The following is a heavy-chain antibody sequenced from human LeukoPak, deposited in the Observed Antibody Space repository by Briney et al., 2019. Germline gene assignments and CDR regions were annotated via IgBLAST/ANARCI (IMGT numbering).Heavy chain of an antibody. V-gene: IGHV1-2*02. Sequence: ASVKVSCKASGYTFTGYYMHWVRQAPGQGLEWMGWINPNSGGTNYAQKFQGRVTMTRDTSICTAYMELSRLRSDDTAVYYCARYSSSSRGNWFDPWGQGTLVTVSS. D-gene: IGHD6-6*01. CDR2: INPNSGGT. CDR1: GYTFTGYY. CDR3: ARYSSSSRGNWFDP. J-gene: IGHJ5*02.